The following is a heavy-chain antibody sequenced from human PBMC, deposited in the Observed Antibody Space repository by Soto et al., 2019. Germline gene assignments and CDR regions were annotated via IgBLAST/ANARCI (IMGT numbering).Heavy chain of an antibody. CDR2: IYYSGST. J-gene: IGHJ4*02. CDR1: GGSISSGGYY. D-gene: IGHD5-18*01. Sequence: SETLSLTCTVSGGSISSGGYYWSWIRQHPGKGLEWIGYIYYSGSTYYNPSLKSRVTKSVDTSKNQFSLKLSSVTAADTAVYYCARASYGYGLQSKYYFDYWGQGTLVTVSS. CDR3: ARASYGYGLQSKYYFDY. V-gene: IGHV4-31*03.